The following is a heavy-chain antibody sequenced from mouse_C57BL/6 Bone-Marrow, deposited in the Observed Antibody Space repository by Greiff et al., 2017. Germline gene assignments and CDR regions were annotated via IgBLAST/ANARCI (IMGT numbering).Heavy chain of an antibody. CDR2: IHPSDSDT. J-gene: IGHJ1*03. D-gene: IGHD2-4*01. Sequence: QVQLQQPGAELVKPGASVKVSCKASGYTFTSYWMHWVKQRPGQGLAWIGRIHPSDSDTNYNQKFKGKATLTVDKSSSPAYMQLSSLTSEGSAVYYCATNRGIYYDYDGDWYCDVWGTGTTVTVSS. CDR3: ATNRGIYYDYDGDWYCDV. V-gene: IGHV1-74*01. CDR1: GYTFTSYW.